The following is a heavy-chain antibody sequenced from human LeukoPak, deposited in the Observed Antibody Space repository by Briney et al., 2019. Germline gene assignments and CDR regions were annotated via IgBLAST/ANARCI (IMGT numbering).Heavy chain of an antibody. J-gene: IGHJ5*02. V-gene: IGHV3-7*01. CDR3: ARDDCSSISCYHNWFDP. CDR1: GFTFSSYW. Sequence: GGSLRLSCAASGFTFSSYWMSWVRQAPGKGLEWVANIKQGGSEKYYVDSVKSRFTISRDNAKNSLYLQMNSLRAEDTAVYYCARDDCSSISCYHNWFDPWGQGTLVTVSS. D-gene: IGHD2-2*01. CDR2: IKQGGSEK.